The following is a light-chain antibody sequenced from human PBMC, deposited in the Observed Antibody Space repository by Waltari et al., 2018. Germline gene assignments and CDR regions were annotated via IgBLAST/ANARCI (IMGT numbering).Light chain of an antibody. J-gene: IGKJ4*01. Sequence: EVVLTQSPGTLSLSPGERATLSCRASQSISSYLAWYQQKPGQAPRLLIKGSSNRTTSFPARFIGSVSGTDFTLTISSLEAEDSAVYYCQQRYNWLTFGGGTKVEIK. CDR1: QSISSY. CDR3: QQRYNWLT. CDR2: GSS. V-gene: IGKV3-11*01.